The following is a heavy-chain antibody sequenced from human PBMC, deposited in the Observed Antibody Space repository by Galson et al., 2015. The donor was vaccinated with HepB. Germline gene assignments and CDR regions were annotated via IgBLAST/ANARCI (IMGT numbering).Heavy chain of an antibody. CDR3: AAALYYYYTDV. J-gene: IGHJ6*03. Sequence: SLRLSCAASGFTFSDYYMSWIRQAPGKGLEWVSYISTGGDTIYYADSVKGRFTISRDNARNSLYLQMNSLKAEDTAVYYCAAALYYYYTDVWGKGTTVTVSS. CDR1: GFTFSDYY. V-gene: IGHV3-11*01. D-gene: IGHD6-25*01. CDR2: ISTGGDTI.